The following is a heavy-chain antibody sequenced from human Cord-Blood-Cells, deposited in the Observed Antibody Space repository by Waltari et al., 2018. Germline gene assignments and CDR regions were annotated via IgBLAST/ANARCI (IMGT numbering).Heavy chain of an antibody. CDR3: ARDFIRPDIVVVPAAITMDV. D-gene: IGHD2-2*02. J-gene: IGHJ6*03. V-gene: IGHV1-69*09. CDR1: GGTFSSYA. Sequence: VQLVQSGAEVKKPGSSVKVSCKASGGTFSSYAISWVRQAPGQGPAWMGRVIPVPGTANHAQKFQGRVTVTADKSPSTAYMELSSLRSEDTAVDYCARDFIRPDIVVVPAAITMDVWGKGTTVTVAS. CDR2: VIPVPGTA.